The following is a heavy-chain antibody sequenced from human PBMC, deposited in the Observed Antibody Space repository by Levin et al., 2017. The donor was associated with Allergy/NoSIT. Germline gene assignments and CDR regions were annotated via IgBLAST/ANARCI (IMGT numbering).Heavy chain of an antibody. D-gene: IGHD2-15*01. J-gene: IGHJ3*02. CDR1: GYSFTSYW. CDR3: ARPQWSPKWPGAFDI. CDR2: IYPGDSDT. V-gene: IGHV5-51*01. Sequence: GESLKISCKGSGYSFTSYWIGWVRQMPGKGLEWMGIIYPGDSDTRYSPSFQGQVTISADKSISTAYLQWSSLKASDTAMYYCARPQWSPKWPGAFDIWGQGTMVTVSS.